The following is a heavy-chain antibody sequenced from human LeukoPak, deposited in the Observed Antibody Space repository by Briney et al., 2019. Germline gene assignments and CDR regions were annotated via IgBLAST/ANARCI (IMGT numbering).Heavy chain of an antibody. CDR3: ARPHSTFFDQDAAYYFDY. CDR1: GGSISSYY. V-gene: IGHV4-34*01. D-gene: IGHD3-3*01. Sequence: SETLSLTCTVSGGSISSYYWSWIRQPPGKGLEWIGEINHSGSTNYNPSLKSRVTISVDTSKNQFSLKLSSVTAADTAVYYCARPHSTFFDQDAAYYFDYWGQGTLVTVSS. J-gene: IGHJ4*02. CDR2: INHSGST.